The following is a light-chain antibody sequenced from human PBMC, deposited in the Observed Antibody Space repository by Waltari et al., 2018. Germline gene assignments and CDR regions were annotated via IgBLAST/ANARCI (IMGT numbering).Light chain of an antibody. CDR1: QSVSIK. V-gene: IGKV3-15*01. Sequence: EIVMTQSPANLSVSPGESATLSCRASQSVSIKLAWYQKKPGQAPRRLISDASTRATVIPPRFSGSGSGTDFTLTISSLQSEDFAVYYCQQYNNWPLTFGGGTKVEIK. CDR3: QQYNNWPLT. J-gene: IGKJ4*01. CDR2: DAS.